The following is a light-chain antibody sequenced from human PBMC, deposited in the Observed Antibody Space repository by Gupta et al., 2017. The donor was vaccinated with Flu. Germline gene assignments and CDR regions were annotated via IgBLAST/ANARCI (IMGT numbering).Light chain of an antibody. Sequence: SYELTQPPSVSVPPGQTARITCSGDALSKQYSHWYQQRPGQAPLLVIYKDSERPSGIPERFSGSSSGTIVTLTISGVQAEDEADYYCQSADSSGTYEVFGGGTKLTVL. CDR2: KDS. J-gene: IGLJ3*02. V-gene: IGLV3-25*02. CDR1: ALSKQY. CDR3: QSADSSGTYEV.